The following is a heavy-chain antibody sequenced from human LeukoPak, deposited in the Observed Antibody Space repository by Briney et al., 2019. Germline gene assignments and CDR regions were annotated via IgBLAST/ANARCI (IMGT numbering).Heavy chain of an antibody. CDR3: ATAGNYRFDY. CDR2: INSDGGTI. J-gene: IGHJ4*02. D-gene: IGHD1-7*01. V-gene: IGHV3-74*01. CDR1: GFIFSSTW. Sequence: PGGSLRLSCAGSGFIFSSTWMHWVRRAPGEGLVWVSRINSDGGTINYADSVKGRLTISRDNAKNTLYLQMNSLRVEDTALYFCATAGNYRFDYWGQGTLVTVSS.